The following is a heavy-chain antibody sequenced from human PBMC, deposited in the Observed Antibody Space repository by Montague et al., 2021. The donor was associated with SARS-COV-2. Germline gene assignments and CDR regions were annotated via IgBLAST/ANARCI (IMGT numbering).Heavy chain of an antibody. D-gene: IGHD1-7*01. CDR2: ITGSGGTT. V-gene: IGHV3-23*01. Sequence: SLRLSCAASGYTFSSYAMSWVRQAPGEGLEWVSEITGSGGTTYYADSVKGRFTISRDNSKYTLFLQMHGLRAEDTAIYYCAKHRTGTTPFDYWGQGTLVTVSS. CDR1: GYTFSSYA. J-gene: IGHJ4*02. CDR3: AKHRTGTTPFDY.